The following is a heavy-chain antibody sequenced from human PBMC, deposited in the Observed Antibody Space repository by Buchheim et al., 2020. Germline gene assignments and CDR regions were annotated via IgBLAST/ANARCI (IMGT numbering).Heavy chain of an antibody. CDR2: ISYTGTA. CDR1: GGSVRSDTYY. CDR3: VCLRQYYDGNGHQYYDY. J-gene: IGHJ4*02. V-gene: IGHV4-61*01. Sequence: QVRLQESGPGLVKPSETLSLICNVAGGSVRSDTYYWSWIRQPPGGGLEWIGYISYTGTAIYSPSLKGRVSISADTSKNQLSLTVSSVLAADTATYYCVCLRQYYDGNGHQYYDYWGPGTL. D-gene: IGHD3-22*01.